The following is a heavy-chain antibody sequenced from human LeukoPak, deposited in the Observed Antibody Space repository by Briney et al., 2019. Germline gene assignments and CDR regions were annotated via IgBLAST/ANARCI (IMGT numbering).Heavy chain of an antibody. V-gene: IGHV4-34*01. Sequence: PSETLSLTCAVYGGSFSGYYWSWIRQPPGKGLEWIGEINHSGSTNYNPSLKSRVTISVATSKNQFSLKLSSVTAADTAVYYCARAGLAMDVWGKGTTVTVSS. CDR3: ARAGLAMDV. J-gene: IGHJ6*03. D-gene: IGHD3/OR15-3a*01. CDR1: GGSFSGYY. CDR2: INHSGST.